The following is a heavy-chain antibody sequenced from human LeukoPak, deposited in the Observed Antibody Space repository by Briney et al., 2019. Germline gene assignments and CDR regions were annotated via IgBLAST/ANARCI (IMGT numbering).Heavy chain of an antibody. V-gene: IGHV3-23*01. CDR1: GFTFSSYA. CDR2: ISGSGGST. CDR3: AKDPSSIAAAPRERDY. D-gene: IGHD6-13*01. J-gene: IGHJ4*02. Sequence: GGSLRLSCAASGFTFSSYAMSWVRQAPGKGLEWVSAISGSGGSTYYADSVKGRFTISRGNSKNTLYLQMNSLRAEDTAVYYCAKDPSSIAAAPRERDYWGQGTLVTVPS.